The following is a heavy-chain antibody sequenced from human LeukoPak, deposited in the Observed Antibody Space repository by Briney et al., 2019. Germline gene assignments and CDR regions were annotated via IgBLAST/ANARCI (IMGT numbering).Heavy chain of an antibody. Sequence: GGSLRLSCAASEFTFSGYWMHWVRQAPGKGLVWVSRINSDGSTTSYADSVMGRFTISRDNAKNTLYLQMNSLRAEDTAVYYCARDHRWAFDIWGQGTMVTVSS. CDR1: EFTFSGYW. CDR2: INSDGSTT. J-gene: IGHJ3*02. V-gene: IGHV3-74*01. D-gene: IGHD5-24*01. CDR3: ARDHRWAFDI.